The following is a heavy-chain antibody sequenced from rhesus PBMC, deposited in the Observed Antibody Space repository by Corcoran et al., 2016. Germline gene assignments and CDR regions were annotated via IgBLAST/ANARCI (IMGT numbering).Heavy chain of an antibody. CDR3: ARDEPNSLDV. J-gene: IGHJ5-2*02. CDR2: LYGSGIGT. V-gene: IGHV4-169*02. CDR1: GGSIRSSY. Sequence: QLQLQESGPGLVKPSETLSLTCAVSGGSIRSSYWSWIRQAPGKGLEWIGYLYGSGIGTNSNPSIKSRVNLSGDTSKNQLALKLSSVTAADTAVYYCARDEPNSLDVWGRGVLVTVSS.